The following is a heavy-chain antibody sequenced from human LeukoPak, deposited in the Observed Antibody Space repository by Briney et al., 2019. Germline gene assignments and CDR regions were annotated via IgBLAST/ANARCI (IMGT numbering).Heavy chain of an antibody. Sequence: SETLSLTCAVYGGSFSGYYWSWIRQPPGKGLEWIGEINHSGSTNYNPSLKSRVTISVDTSKNQFSLKLSSVTAADTAVYYCARAVTIAGGVYYCDYWGQGTLVTVSS. CDR3: ARAVTIAGGVYYCDY. D-gene: IGHD3-16*01. V-gene: IGHV4-34*01. CDR2: INHSGST. CDR1: GGSFSGYY. J-gene: IGHJ4*02.